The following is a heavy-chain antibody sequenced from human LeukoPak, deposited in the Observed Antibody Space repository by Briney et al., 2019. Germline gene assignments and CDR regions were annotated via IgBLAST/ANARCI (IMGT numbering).Heavy chain of an antibody. CDR1: GGSISTSNYY. Sequence: PSETLSLTCTVSGGSISTSNYYWGWIRQPPGKGLEWIGNIFYSGSTYYSPSLRSRVTISLDTSRNQFSLKLNSVTAADTAVYYCARDQPQLQWGQGTLVTVSS. CDR3: ARDQPQLQ. J-gene: IGHJ4*02. CDR2: IFYSGST. V-gene: IGHV4-39*07. D-gene: IGHD1-1*01.